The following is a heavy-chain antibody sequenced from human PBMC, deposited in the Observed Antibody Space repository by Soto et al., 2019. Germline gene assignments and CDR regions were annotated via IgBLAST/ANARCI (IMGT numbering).Heavy chain of an antibody. Sequence: QVQLVQSGAEVKEPGSPVKVSCKASGDTFNSYGITWVRQAPGQGLEWMGGIIPKFGITNYAQKFQGRVTITADESTSTAYMELSSLRSEDTAVYYCAREGDNWFDPWAQGTLVTVSS. J-gene: IGHJ5*02. CDR1: GDTFNSYG. V-gene: IGHV1-69*01. CDR3: AREGDNWFDP. CDR2: IIPKFGIT.